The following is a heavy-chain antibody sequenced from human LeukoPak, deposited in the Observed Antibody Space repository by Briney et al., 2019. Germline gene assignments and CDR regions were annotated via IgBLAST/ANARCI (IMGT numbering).Heavy chain of an antibody. D-gene: IGHD3-3*01. CDR1: GRSFSGCY. CDR3: ARGWAITIFGVVDYYYYMDV. Sequence: SETLSLTCAVYGRSFSGCYWSWIRQPPGKGLEWIGEINHSGSTNYNPSLKSRVTISVDTSKSQFSLKLSSVTAADTAVYYCARGWAITIFGVVDYYYYMDVWGKGTTVTVSS. CDR2: INHSGST. J-gene: IGHJ6*03. V-gene: IGHV4-34*01.